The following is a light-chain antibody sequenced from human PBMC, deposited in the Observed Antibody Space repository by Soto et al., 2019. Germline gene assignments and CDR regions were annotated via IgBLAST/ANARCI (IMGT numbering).Light chain of an antibody. CDR2: GAS. Sequence: ERVMTQSPATLSVSPGERATLSCRAGQSVSSNLAWYQQKPGQAPRLLMYGASTRATGIPARFSGSGSGTEFILTISSLQSEDFAVYYCQQYNNWPPLFGGGTKVEI. J-gene: IGKJ4*01. CDR3: QQYNNWPPL. V-gene: IGKV3-15*01. CDR1: QSVSSN.